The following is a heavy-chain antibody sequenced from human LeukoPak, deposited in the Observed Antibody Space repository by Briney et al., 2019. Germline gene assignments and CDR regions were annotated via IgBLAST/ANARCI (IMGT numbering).Heavy chain of an antibody. Sequence: SVKVSCKASGYTFTSYAMNWVRQAPGQGLEWMGGIIPIFGTANYAQKFQGRVTITADESTSTAYMELSSLRSEDMAVYYCARGSSGVVDYWGQGTLVTVSS. J-gene: IGHJ4*02. CDR3: ARGSSGVVDY. D-gene: IGHD6-19*01. CDR1: GYTFTSYA. CDR2: IIPIFGTA. V-gene: IGHV1-69*13.